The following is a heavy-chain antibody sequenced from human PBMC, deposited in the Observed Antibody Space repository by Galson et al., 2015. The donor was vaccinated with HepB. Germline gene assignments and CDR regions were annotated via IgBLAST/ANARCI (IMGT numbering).Heavy chain of an antibody. Sequence: SLRLSCAASGFTFSDHAMHWVRQAPGKGLEWVAVVSFGGNNIYYADSVKGRFTVSRENSKNMLYLQMNSLRLEDTATYYCAKDGGSGLRYLERVVSGNYFDHWGQGSLVTVSS. V-gene: IGHV3-30*04. CDR2: VSFGGNNI. J-gene: IGHJ4*02. CDR1: GFTFSDHA. D-gene: IGHD3-3*01. CDR3: AKDGGSGLRYLERVVSGNYFDH.